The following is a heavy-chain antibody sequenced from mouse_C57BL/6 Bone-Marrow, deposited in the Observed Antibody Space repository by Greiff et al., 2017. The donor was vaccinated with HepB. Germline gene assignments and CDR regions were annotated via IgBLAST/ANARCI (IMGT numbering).Heavy chain of an antibody. D-gene: IGHD1-1*01. V-gene: IGHV5-4*01. CDR3: ARDKTTGGYFDV. Sequence: EVKVVESGGGLVKPGGSLKLSCAASGFTFSSYAMSWVRQTPEKRLEWVATISDGGSYTYYPDNVKGRFTISRDNAKNNLYLQMSQLKSEDTAMYYCARDKTTGGYFDVWGTGTTVTVSS. CDR2: ISDGGSYT. J-gene: IGHJ1*03. CDR1: GFTFSSYA.